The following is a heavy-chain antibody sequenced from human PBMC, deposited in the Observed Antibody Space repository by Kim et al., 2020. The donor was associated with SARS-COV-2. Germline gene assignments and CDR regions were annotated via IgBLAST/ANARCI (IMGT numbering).Heavy chain of an antibody. CDR3: AKGGMGDLDY. J-gene: IGHJ4*02. Sequence: RCFAGSVKGRFTISRDNSKDALYLQRNSLGAEDSAVCYCAKGGMGDLDYWGQGTLVTVSS. CDR2: R. D-gene: IGHD3-16*01. V-gene: IGHV3-23*01.